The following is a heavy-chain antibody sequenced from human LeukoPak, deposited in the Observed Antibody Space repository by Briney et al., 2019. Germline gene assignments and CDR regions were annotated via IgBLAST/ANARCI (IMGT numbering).Heavy chain of an antibody. D-gene: IGHD3-22*01. V-gene: IGHV4-39*01. CDR2: LNYSGTT. CDR1: GGSISGSTSY. CDR3: ARHRTIYYDSSGYWV. J-gene: IGHJ4*02. Sequence: PSETLSLTCTVSGGSISGSTSYWGWIRQPPGKGLEWIGLLNYSGTTYYNPSFKSRVTISVDTSKNQFSLKLSSATAADTAVYYCARHRTIYYDSSGYWVWGQGTLVTVSS.